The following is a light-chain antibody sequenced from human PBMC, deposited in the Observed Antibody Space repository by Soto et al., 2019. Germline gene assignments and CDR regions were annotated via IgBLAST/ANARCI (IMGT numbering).Light chain of an antibody. V-gene: IGKV1-12*01. J-gene: IGKJ5*01. Sequence: DIQMTQSPSSVSASVGDRVTITCRASQAISNCLAWYQQKPGKAPQLLIYSASTIQSGVPSRFSGSGSGTDFTLTISSLQPEDFATYYCQQCNSLPITFGQGTRLEIK. CDR1: QAISNC. CDR2: SAS. CDR3: QQCNSLPIT.